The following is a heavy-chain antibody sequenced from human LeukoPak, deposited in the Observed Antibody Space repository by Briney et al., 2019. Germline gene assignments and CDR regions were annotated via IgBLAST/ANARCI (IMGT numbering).Heavy chain of an antibody. Sequence: PSETLSLTCAVYGGSFSGYYWSWIRQAPGKGLEWVSAISGSGGSTYYADSVKGRFTISRDNSKNTLYLQMNSLRAEDTAVYYCAKDRDSSYDYWGQGTLVTVSS. CDR1: GGSFSGYY. CDR2: ISGSGGST. V-gene: IGHV3-23*01. CDR3: AKDRDSSYDY. J-gene: IGHJ4*02. D-gene: IGHD6-6*01.